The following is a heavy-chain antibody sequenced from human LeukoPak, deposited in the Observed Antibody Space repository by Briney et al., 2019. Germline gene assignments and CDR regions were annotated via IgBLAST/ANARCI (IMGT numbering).Heavy chain of an antibody. CDR3: ARGLTYYDILTAYYTFPYFDY. J-gene: IGHJ4*02. CDR1: GGSISSYY. V-gene: IGHV4-59*01. Sequence: SETLSLTCTVSGGSISSYYWGWFRQPPGRGRDWIGYIYYSGTTNSNPSLKSRLTISIDTSKNQFSLKLRSVTAADAAVYYCARGLTYYDILTAYYTFPYFDYWGQGTLVPVSS. CDR2: IYYSGTT. D-gene: IGHD3-9*01.